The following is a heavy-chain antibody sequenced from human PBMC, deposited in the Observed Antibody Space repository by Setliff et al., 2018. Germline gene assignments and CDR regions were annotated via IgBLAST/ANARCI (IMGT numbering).Heavy chain of an antibody. Sequence: ASVKVSCNASGYTFSTYGLHWVRQAPGQGPEWMGMIITNTGKTSYAQKFQGRVTMTTDTSTGTGYMELRSLRSDDTAVYFCARFGGSCSSSSCYASDLWGQGTMVTVSS. CDR1: GYTFSTYG. D-gene: IGHD2-2*01. J-gene: IGHJ3*01. CDR2: IITNTGKT. CDR3: ARFGGSCSSSSCYASDL. V-gene: IGHV1-18*01.